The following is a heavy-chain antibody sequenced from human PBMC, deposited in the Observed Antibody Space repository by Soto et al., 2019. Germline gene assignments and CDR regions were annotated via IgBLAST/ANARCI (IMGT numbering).Heavy chain of an antibody. V-gene: IGHV1-69*12. CDR1: GGTFSSYA. CDR2: IIPIFGTA. J-gene: IGHJ6*02. Sequence: QVQLVQSGAEVKKPGSSVKVSCKASGGTFSSYAISWVRQAPGQGLEWMGGIIPIFGTANYAQKFQGRVTITADESTSTVXVELSSLRSEDMAVYYCARFLGSSSGMGYYYGMDVWGQGTTVTVSS. D-gene: IGHD6-6*01. CDR3: ARFLGSSSGMGYYYGMDV.